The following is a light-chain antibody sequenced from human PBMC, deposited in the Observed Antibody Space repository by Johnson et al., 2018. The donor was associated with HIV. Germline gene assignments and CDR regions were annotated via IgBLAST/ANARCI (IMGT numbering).Light chain of an antibody. CDR2: ENN. Sequence: QSVLTQPPSVSAAPGQKVTISCSGTSSNIGNNYISWYQQLPGTAPKLLIYENNKRPSGIPNRFSGSKSGTSATLGITGLQTGDEADYYCGTWDSSLSVGIFGPGTKVTVL. V-gene: IGLV1-51*02. CDR3: GTWDSSLSVGI. J-gene: IGLJ1*01. CDR1: SSNIGNNY.